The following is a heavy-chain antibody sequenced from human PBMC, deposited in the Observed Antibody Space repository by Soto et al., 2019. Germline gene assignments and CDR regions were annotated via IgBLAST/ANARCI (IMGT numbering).Heavy chain of an antibody. CDR2: IKQDGSEK. CDR1: GFTFSSYW. V-gene: IGHV3-7*01. J-gene: IGHJ5*02. CDR3: AREAMDLEWLFFPFDP. Sequence: GGSLRLSCAASGFTFSSYWMSWVRQAPGKGLEWVANIKQDGSEKYYVDSVKGRFTISRDNAKNSLYLQMNSLRAEDTAVYYCAREAMDLEWLFFPFDPWGQGTLVTVSS. D-gene: IGHD3-3*01.